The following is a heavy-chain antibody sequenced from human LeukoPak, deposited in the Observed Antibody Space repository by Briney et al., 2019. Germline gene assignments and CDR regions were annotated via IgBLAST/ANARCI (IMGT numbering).Heavy chain of an antibody. J-gene: IGHJ4*02. CDR2: ISDSGGKT. CDR3: AKDWSCDY. Sequence: PGGSLGLSCAASGFTFSNSAMTWVRQAPGKGLEWVSAISDSGGKTHYADSVKGRFTISRDNSKNTLYLQMNSLRVEDTAIYYCAKDWSCDYWRQGTLITVSS. CDR1: GFTFSNSA. D-gene: IGHD1-26*01. V-gene: IGHV3-23*01.